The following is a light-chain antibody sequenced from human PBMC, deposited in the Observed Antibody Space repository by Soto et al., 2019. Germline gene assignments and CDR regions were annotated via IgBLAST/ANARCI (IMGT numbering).Light chain of an antibody. CDR1: SSDVGGYNY. CDR2: DVS. Sequence: QSALTQPDSVSGSPGQSINISCTGTSSDVGGYNYVSWYQQHPGKAPKLMIYDVSNRPSGVSNSFSGSKSGNTASLTISGLHAEDEADYYCFSYTSSSTLYVVFAGGTKLTVL. V-gene: IGLV2-14*01. CDR3: FSYTSSSTLYVV. J-gene: IGLJ2*01.